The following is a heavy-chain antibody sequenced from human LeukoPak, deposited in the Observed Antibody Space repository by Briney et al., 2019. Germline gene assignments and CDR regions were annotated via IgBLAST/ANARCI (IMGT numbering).Heavy chain of an antibody. CDR3: ASPGYNSVWSFDY. V-gene: IGHV3-7*01. Sequence: GGSLRLSCAASGFTFSSYWMSWVRQAPGKGLEWVANIKQDGSEKYYVDSVKGRFTISRDNAKNSLYLQMNSLRAEDTAVYYCASPGYNSVWSFDYWGQGILVTVSS. CDR1: GFTFSSYW. D-gene: IGHD6-19*01. CDR2: IKQDGSEK. J-gene: IGHJ4*02.